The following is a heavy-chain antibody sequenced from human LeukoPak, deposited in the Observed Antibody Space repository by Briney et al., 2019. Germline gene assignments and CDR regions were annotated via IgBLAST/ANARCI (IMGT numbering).Heavy chain of an antibody. CDR3: ARHIPVGYYGSGSYYIIDY. D-gene: IGHD3-10*01. Sequence: SETLSLTCTVSGGSISSYYWSWIRQPPGKGLEWIGHIFYTGGTNYNPSLKSRVTISVDTSKNQFSLKLSSVTAADTAVYYCARHIPVGYYGSGSYYIIDYWGQGTLVTVSS. V-gene: IGHV4-59*08. CDR1: GGSISSYY. CDR2: IFYTGGT. J-gene: IGHJ4*02.